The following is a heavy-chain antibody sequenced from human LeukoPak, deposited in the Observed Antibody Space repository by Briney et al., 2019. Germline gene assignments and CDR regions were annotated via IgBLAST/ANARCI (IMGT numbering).Heavy chain of an antibody. Sequence: ASVTVSCKASGYTFTSYDINWVRQAPGQGLEWMGWMNPNSGNTGYAQKFQGRVTMTRNTSISTAYMELSSLRSEDTAVYYCARVGVGRRKYYFDYWGQGTLVTVSS. J-gene: IGHJ4*02. CDR2: MNPNSGNT. CDR3: ARVGVGRRKYYFDY. CDR1: GYTFTSYD. V-gene: IGHV1-8*01. D-gene: IGHD1-14*01.